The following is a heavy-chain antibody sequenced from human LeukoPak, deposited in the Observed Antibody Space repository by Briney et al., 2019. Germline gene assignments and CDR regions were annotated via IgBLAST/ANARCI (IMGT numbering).Heavy chain of an antibody. Sequence: SETLSLTCTVSNGSISSSSYYWGWIRQSPGKGLEWIGEIHHNGTRNYNPSLKSRVTISADTFKNHFSLIVTSLTAADTAVYYCAAAPILRGEGGEHYKYGMDVWGQGTTVIVSS. J-gene: IGHJ6*02. V-gene: IGHV4-39*07. CDR3: AAAPILRGEGGEHYKYGMDV. CDR1: NGSISSSSYY. CDR2: IHHNGTR. D-gene: IGHD2-2*02.